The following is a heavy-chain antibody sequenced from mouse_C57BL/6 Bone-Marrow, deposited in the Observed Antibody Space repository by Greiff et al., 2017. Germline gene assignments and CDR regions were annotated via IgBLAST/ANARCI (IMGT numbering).Heavy chain of an antibody. Sequence: QVQLKQPGAELVRPGTSVKLSCKASGYTFTSYWMHWVKQRPGQGLEWIGVIDPSDSYTNYNQKFKGKATLTVDTSSSTAYMQLSSLTSEDSAVYYCASAMITTFFDYWGQGTTLTVSS. D-gene: IGHD2-4*01. V-gene: IGHV1-59*01. J-gene: IGHJ2*01. CDR1: GYTFTSYW. CDR2: IDPSDSYT. CDR3: ASAMITTFFDY.